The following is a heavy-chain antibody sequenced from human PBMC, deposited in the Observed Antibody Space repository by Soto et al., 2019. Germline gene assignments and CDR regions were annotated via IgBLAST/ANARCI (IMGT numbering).Heavy chain of an antibody. Sequence: ASVKVSCKASGYTFTNYAVHWVRQAPGQRLEWMGWINAGNGNTRFSQSLQGRVTITRDTSARTVYMELSSLRSEDTAVYYCARGHLAVVPVASWFYYMDVWGKGTTVTVSS. CDR1: GYTFTNYA. J-gene: IGHJ6*03. CDR2: INAGNGNT. D-gene: IGHD2-2*01. V-gene: IGHV1-3*01. CDR3: ARGHLAVVPVASWFYYMDV.